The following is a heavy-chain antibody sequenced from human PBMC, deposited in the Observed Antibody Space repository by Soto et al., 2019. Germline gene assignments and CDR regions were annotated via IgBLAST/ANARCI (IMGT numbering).Heavy chain of an antibody. D-gene: IGHD2-2*01. CDR2: IYYSGST. CDR1: GGSISGFY. J-gene: IGHJ6*02. V-gene: IGHV4-59*08. CDR3: ARLGGYCTITSCYGYYGMDV. Sequence: PSETLSLTCTVSGGSISGFYWSWIRQPPGKGLEWIGYIYYSGSTNYNPSLESRVTISVDTSKNQFSLKVSSVTAADTAVYYCARLGGYCTITSCYGYYGMDVWGQGTTVTVSS.